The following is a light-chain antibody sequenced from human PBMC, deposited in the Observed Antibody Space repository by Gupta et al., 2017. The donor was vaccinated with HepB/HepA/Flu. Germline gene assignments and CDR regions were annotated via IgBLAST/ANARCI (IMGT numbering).Light chain of an antibody. J-gene: IGKJ3*01. Sequence: DTQMTQSPSSLSASVGDRVVLTRRASQCIASFLTWYAQKPGIAPQLLIYYATSPLQTGVPSRFSGSRSGTDFTLTITSLQPEDFGTYYCQQTYSTPPTFGPGT. CDR2: YATS. CDR1: QCIASF. V-gene: IGKV1-39*01. CDR3: QQTYSTPPT.